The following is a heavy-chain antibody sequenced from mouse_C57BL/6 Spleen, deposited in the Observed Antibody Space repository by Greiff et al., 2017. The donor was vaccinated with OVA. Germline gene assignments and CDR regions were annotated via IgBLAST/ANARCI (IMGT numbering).Heavy chain of an antibody. CDR3: ARQGDFITTVVADY. D-gene: IGHD1-1*01. CDR2: ISSGGSYT. J-gene: IGHJ2*01. Sequence: EVKLEESGGDLVKPGGSLKLSCAASGFTFSSYGMSWVRQTPDKRLEWVATISSGGSYTYYPDSVKGRFTISRDNAKNTLYLQMSSLKSEDTAMYYCARQGDFITTVVADYWGQGTTLTVSS. V-gene: IGHV5-6*02. CDR1: GFTFSSYG.